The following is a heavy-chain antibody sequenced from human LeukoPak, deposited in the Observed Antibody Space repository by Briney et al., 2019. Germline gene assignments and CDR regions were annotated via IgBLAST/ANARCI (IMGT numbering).Heavy chain of an antibody. J-gene: IGHJ6*03. V-gene: IGHV4-38-2*02. CDR1: GYSISSGYY. CDR2: IYHSGST. Sequence: SETLSLTCTVSGYSISSGYYWGWIRQPPGKGLEWIGSIYHSGSTYYNPSLKSRVTISVDTSKNQFSLKLSSVTAADTAVYYCARPWGYCSGGSCFRLRVRYYMDVWGKGTTVTISS. D-gene: IGHD2-15*01. CDR3: ARPWGYCSGGSCFRLRVRYYMDV.